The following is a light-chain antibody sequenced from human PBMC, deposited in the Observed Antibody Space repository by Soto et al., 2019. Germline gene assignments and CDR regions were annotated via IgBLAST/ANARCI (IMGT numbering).Light chain of an antibody. V-gene: IGLV2-23*02. CDR3: FSYAATTTFGV. Sequence: QSALTQPASVSGSPGQSITISCTGTSSDVGSYKFVSWYQQHPGRAPKLLIYEVTKWPSGVSNRFSGSKSGNTASLTISGLQAEDEADYYCFSYAATTTFGVFGGWTQLTVL. CDR1: SSDVGSYKF. J-gene: IGLJ2*01. CDR2: EVT.